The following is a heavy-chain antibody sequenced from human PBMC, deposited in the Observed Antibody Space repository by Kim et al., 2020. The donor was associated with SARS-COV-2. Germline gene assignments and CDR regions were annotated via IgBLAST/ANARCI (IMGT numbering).Heavy chain of an antibody. V-gene: IGHV4-4*02. CDR2: IYHSGST. CDR3: ARGSCSGGSCYERRFDP. J-gene: IGHJ5*02. Sequence: SETLSLTCAVSGGSISSSNWWSWVRQPPGKGLEWIGEIYHSGSTNYNPSLKSRVTISVDKSKNQFSLKLSSVTAADTAVYYCARGSCSGGSCYERRFDPWGQGTLVTVSS. CDR1: GGSISSSNW. D-gene: IGHD2-15*01.